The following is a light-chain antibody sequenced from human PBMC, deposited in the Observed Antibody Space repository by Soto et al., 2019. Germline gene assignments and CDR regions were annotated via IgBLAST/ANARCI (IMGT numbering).Light chain of an antibody. CDR3: QQRSNCPHT. CDR2: DAS. Sequence: EIVLTQSQATLSLSPGERATLSCRASQTVSCYLAWYQQRPGQAPRIIIYDASNRSTGIPTRFSGSGAGRDFTITIRSLEPEDLAVYDCQQRSNCPHTFGHGTKSEIK. J-gene: IGKJ2*01. CDR1: QTVSCY. V-gene: IGKV3-11*02.